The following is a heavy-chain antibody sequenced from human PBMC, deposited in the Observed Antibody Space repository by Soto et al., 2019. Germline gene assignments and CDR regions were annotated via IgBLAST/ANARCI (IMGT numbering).Heavy chain of an antibody. Sequence: VQLLESGGGLVQPGGSLRLSCSASGFTFSSYGMSWVRQAPGKGLEWVSGISDSAGGTHYADSVKGRFTISRDNSKNTLDLQMNSLRAEDTAVYYCARCQIAARVPYYNDYWGQGTLVTVSS. D-gene: IGHD6-13*01. V-gene: IGHV3-23*01. CDR3: ARCQIAARVPYYNDY. J-gene: IGHJ4*02. CDR1: GFTFSSYG. CDR2: ISDSAGGT.